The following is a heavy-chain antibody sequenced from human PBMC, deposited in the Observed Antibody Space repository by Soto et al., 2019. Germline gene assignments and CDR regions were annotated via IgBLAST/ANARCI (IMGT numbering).Heavy chain of an antibody. Sequence: EVQLLESGGGLVQPGGSLRLSCAASGFTFSSYAMTWVRQAPGKGLEWVSLILGGSGKTYYADSVKGRFTISRDNSKNTLYLQLNSMRAEESAVYYCVKGGPIGVSGDDYWGQGTLVTVSS. CDR2: ILGGSGKT. CDR1: GFTFSSYA. J-gene: IGHJ4*02. D-gene: IGHD6-19*01. CDR3: VKGGPIGVSGDDY. V-gene: IGHV3-23*01.